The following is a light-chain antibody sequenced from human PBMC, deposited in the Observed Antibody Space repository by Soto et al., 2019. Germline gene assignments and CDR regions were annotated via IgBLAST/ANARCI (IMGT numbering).Light chain of an antibody. V-gene: IGLV2-14*01. J-gene: IGLJ1*01. CDR1: SSDVGGYNY. CDR3: SSYKSSSTRGV. CDR2: DVS. Sequence: QSALTQPASVSGSPGQSITISCTGTSSDVGGYNYVSWYQQHPGKAPKLMIYDVSNRPSGVSNRFSGSKSGNTASLTISGPRAEDEAVYYCSSYKSSSTRGVFETGTKLPVL.